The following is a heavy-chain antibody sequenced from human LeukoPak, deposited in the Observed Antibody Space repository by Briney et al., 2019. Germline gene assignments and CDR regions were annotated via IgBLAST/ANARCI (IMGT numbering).Heavy chain of an antibody. J-gene: IGHJ4*02. CDR1: GFTFSTYA. Sequence: GGSLRLSCAASGFTFSTYAMSWVRQAPGQGLEWVSSINGDGGSTYYAESVKGWFTVSRDNSKNTLYLQMDSLRAEDTAVYYCAKRPDCSTTNCFRFEYWGQGTLVTVSS. CDR3: AKRPDCSTTNCFRFEY. CDR2: INGDGGST. V-gene: IGHV3-23*01. D-gene: IGHD2-2*01.